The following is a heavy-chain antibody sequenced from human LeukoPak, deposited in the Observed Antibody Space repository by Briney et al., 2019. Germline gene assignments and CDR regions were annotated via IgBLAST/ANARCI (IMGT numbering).Heavy chain of an antibody. Sequence: GVSLRLSCAASGFTFSSYAMSWVRQAPGKGLEWVSAISGSGGSTYYADSVKGRFTISRDNSKNTLYLQMNSLRAEDTAVYYCAKGRDLYYYYYYMDVWGKGTTVTVSS. V-gene: IGHV3-23*01. CDR1: GFTFSSYA. CDR2: ISGSGGST. CDR3: AKGRDLYYYYYYMDV. J-gene: IGHJ6*03.